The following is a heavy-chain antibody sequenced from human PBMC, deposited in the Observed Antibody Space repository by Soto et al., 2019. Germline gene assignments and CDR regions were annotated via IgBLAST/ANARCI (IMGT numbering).Heavy chain of an antibody. J-gene: IGHJ5*02. CDR2: VRRAGTYT. Sequence: EVQLLESGGDVVRPGGSLRLSCAASGFTFSSYAMGWVRQAPGKGLEWVAGVRRAGTYTFYADSVRGRFSISRDNSRDTVDLNMNALRGDDTAVYFCVKYTVTEDLGESWGQGTLVSVSS. CDR3: VKYTVTEDLGES. D-gene: IGHD3-16*01. CDR1: GFTFSSYA. V-gene: IGHV3-23*01.